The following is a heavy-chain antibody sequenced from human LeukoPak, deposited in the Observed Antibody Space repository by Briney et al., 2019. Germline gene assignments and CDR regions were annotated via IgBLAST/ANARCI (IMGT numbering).Heavy chain of an antibody. CDR1: GGSISSHY. CDR2: IYYSGST. Sequence: SETLSLTCTVSGGSISSHYWSWIRQPPGKGLEWIGYIYYSGSTNYNPSLKSRVTISVDTSKNQFSLKLSSVTAADTAVYYCARNCIAVATREGYYYYMDVWGKGTTVTVSS. CDR3: ARNCIAVATREGYYYYMDV. V-gene: IGHV4-59*11. J-gene: IGHJ6*03. D-gene: IGHD6-19*01.